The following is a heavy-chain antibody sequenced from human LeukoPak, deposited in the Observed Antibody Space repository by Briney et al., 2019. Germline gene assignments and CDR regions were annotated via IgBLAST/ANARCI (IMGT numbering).Heavy chain of an antibody. V-gene: IGHV3-53*01. J-gene: IGHJ6*03. CDR3: AKDGGEYYDILTGYYPRLYYMDV. D-gene: IGHD3-9*01. CDR1: GFTVSSNY. Sequence: PGGSLRLSCAASGFTVSSNYMSWVRQAPGRGLEWVSILYSGGSTFYADSVKGRFTISRDNSKNTLYLQMNSLRDEDTAVYYCAKDGGEYYDILTGYYPRLYYMDVWGKGTTVTISS. CDR2: LYSGGST.